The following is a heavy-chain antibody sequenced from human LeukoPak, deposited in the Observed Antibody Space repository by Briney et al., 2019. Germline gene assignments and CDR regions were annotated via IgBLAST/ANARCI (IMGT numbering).Heavy chain of an antibody. CDR1: GFTFSTYN. Sequence: GGSLRLSCEASGFTFSTYNVHWVRQAPGKGLKWVAAMSYDGRISFDRNNKFYADSVKGRFTISRDDSKNTVFLQMNSLTTEDTAVYYCAREPRAGDSSTWYFNHWGQGTTVIVSS. D-gene: IGHD6-19*01. V-gene: IGHV3-30-3*01. J-gene: IGHJ2*01. CDR3: AREPRAGDSSTWYFNH. CDR2: MSYDGRISFDRNNK.